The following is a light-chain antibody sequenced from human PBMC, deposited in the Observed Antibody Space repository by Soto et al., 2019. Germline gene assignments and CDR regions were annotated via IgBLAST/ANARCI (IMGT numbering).Light chain of an antibody. V-gene: IGLV2-14*01. CDR2: EVN. Sequence: QSALTQPASVSASPGQSITISCTGTSSDVGAYNYVSWYQQHPGKAPKLIIYEVNNRPSGVSNRFSGSKSGSTASLTISGLQAEDEADYYCSSYTSSSILAYVFGTGTKLTVL. CDR1: SSDVGAYNY. CDR3: SSYTSSSILAYV. J-gene: IGLJ1*01.